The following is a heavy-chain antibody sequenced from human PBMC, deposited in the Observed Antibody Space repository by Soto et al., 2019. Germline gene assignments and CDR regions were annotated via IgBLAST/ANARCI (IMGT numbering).Heavy chain of an antibody. CDR1: GYTFTGYY. J-gene: IGHJ4*02. V-gene: IGHV1-2*04. CDR2: INPNSGGT. D-gene: IGHD3-22*01. Sequence: VASVKVSCKASGYTFTGYYMHWVRQAPGQGLEWMGWINPNSGGTNYAQKFQGWVTMTNMDPVDTATYYCVHPYDRSGNYWGYFDYWGQGALVTVSS. CDR3: FDY.